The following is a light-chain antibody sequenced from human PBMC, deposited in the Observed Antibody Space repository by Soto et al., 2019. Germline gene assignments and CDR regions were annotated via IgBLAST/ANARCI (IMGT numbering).Light chain of an antibody. V-gene: IGKV1-39*01. CDR1: ERIRNY. Sequence: DIQMTQSPSSLSASVGDRVTITCRASERIRNYLNWYQQKPGKAPNLLIFAASNLHSGVPSRFSGSGSGTDFTLTVSNLQPDDFATYYCQQSYSTPPTFGGGTRVEIK. CDR3: QQSYSTPPT. J-gene: IGKJ4*01. CDR2: AAS.